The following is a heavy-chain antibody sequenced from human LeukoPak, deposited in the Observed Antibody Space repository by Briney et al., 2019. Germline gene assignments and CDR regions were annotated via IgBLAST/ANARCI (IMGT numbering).Heavy chain of an antibody. D-gene: IGHD1-1*01. Sequence: PSETLSLTCAVYGGSFSGYYWSWIRQPPGKGLEWIGEINHSGSTNYNPSLKSRVTISVDTSKNQFSLKLSSVTAADTAVYYCARAWVELERLGWFDPWGQGTLVTVSS. J-gene: IGHJ5*02. CDR2: INHSGST. CDR3: ARAWVELERLGWFDP. CDR1: GGSFSGYY. V-gene: IGHV4-34*01.